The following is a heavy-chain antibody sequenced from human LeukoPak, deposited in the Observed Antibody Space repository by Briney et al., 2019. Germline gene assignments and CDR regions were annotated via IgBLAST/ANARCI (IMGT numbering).Heavy chain of an antibody. CDR1: GFTFCSYA. Sequence: PGGSLRLSCSASGFTFCSYAMHWARHAPGKGLEYVSAISSNGGSTYYADSVKGRFTISRDNSKNTLYLQMSSLRAEDTAVYYCVKDPRNSSRNWFDPWGQGTLVTVSS. CDR3: VKDPRNSSRNWFDP. D-gene: IGHD6-13*01. V-gene: IGHV3-64D*06. CDR2: ISSNGGST. J-gene: IGHJ5*02.